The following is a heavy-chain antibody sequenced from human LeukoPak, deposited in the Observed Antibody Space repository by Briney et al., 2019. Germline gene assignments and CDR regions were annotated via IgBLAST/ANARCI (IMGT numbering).Heavy chain of an antibody. J-gene: IGHJ5*01. Sequence: GGSLRLSCAASGFSVNTNYMTWVRQAPGKGLEWVSVLYSGGGAYYADSVKDRFTISRDYSQNTLLLQMNSLRAEDTALYYCARIGHDLYQTFDSWGHGTLITVSS. CDR2: LYSGGGA. CDR3: ARIGHDLYQTFDS. D-gene: IGHD2-2*01. V-gene: IGHV3-66*01. CDR1: GFSVNTNY.